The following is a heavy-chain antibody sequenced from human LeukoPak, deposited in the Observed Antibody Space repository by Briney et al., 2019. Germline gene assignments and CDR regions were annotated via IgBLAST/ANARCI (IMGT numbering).Heavy chain of an antibody. CDR3: ARAVAGTHWVFDP. CDR1: GYTFTCYY. D-gene: IGHD6-19*01. CDR2: INPNSGGT. Sequence: GASVKVSCKASGYTFTCYYMHWVRQAPGQGLEWMGWINPNSGGTNYAQKFQGRVTMTRDTSISTAYMELSRLRSDDTAVYYCARAVAGTHWVFDPWGQGTLVTVSS. V-gene: IGHV1-2*02. J-gene: IGHJ5*02.